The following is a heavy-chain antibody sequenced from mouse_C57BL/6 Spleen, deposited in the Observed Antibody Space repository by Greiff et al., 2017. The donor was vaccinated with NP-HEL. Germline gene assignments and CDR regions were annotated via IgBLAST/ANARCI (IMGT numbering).Heavy chain of an antibody. V-gene: IGHV1-26*01. CDR1: GYTFTDYY. J-gene: IGHJ4*01. CDR3: ARSVVTTLYYYAMDY. CDR2: INPNNGGT. D-gene: IGHD2-3*01. Sequence: VQLQQSGPELVKPGASVKISCKASGYTFTDYYMNWVKQSHGKSLEWIGDINPNNGGTSYNQKFKGKATLTVDKSSSTAYMELRSLTSEDSAVYYCARSVVTTLYYYAMDYWGQGTSVTVSS.